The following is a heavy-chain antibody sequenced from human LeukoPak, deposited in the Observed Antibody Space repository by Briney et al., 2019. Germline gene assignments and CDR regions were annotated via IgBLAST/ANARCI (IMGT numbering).Heavy chain of an antibody. D-gene: IGHD2-2*01. CDR2: NRSRAYGGTT. J-gene: IGHJ3*01. CDR3: TRSYCSSAICYVGAFDF. CDR1: EFIFGDYT. Sequence: GGALRLSCTASEFIFGDYTMSWFRQAPGKRLEWVGFNRSRAYGGTTEYAASVQGRFSVSRDDSKSIAYLQMNSLKIEDTAIYYCTRSYCSSAICYVGAFDFWGQGTKVTVSS. V-gene: IGHV3-49*03.